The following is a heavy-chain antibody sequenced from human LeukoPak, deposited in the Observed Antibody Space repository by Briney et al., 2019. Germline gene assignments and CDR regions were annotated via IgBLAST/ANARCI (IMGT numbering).Heavy chain of an antibody. CDR1: GGSISSSSYY. V-gene: IGHV4-39*01. D-gene: IGHD6-13*01. CDR2: IYYSGST. CDR3: ARVGIAAAVVDY. J-gene: IGHJ4*02. Sequence: SETLSLTCTVSGGSISSSSYYWGWIRQPPGKGLEWIGGIYYSGSTYYNPSLKSRVTISVDTSKNQFSLKLSSVTAADTAVYYCARVGIAAAVVDYWGQGTLVTVSS.